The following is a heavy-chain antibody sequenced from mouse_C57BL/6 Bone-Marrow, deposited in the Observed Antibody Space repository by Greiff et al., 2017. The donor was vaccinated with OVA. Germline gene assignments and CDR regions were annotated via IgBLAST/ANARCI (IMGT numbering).Heavy chain of an antibody. CDR1: GFNIKDDY. J-gene: IGHJ2*01. D-gene: IGHD1-1*01. V-gene: IGHV14-4*01. Sequence: EVQLQQSGAELVRPGASVKLSCTASGFNIKDDYMHWVKQRPEQGLEWIGWIDPENGDTEYASKFQGKATITADTSSNTAYLQLSSLTSEDTAVYYCTPHYYGSSYGGYWGQGTTLTVSS. CDR2: IDPENGDT. CDR3: TPHYYGSSYGGY.